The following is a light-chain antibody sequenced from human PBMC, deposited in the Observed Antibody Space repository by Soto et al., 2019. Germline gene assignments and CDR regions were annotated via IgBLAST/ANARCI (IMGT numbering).Light chain of an antibody. J-gene: IGKJ1*01. CDR3: HQYYNTPGA. V-gene: IGKV4-1*01. CDR1: QTVLYSPNNKNY. CDR2: WAS. Sequence: DIVMTQSPDSLAVSLGERATINCKSSQTVLYSPNNKNYLAWFQQKPGQPPKLLIHWASIREPGVPDRFSGSGSGTDFTLTISSLQADDVAVYYCHQYYNTPGAFGQGTKVEIK.